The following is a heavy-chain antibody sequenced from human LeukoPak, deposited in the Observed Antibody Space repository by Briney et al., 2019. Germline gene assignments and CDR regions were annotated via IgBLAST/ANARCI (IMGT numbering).Heavy chain of an antibody. CDR1: GFTFSSYA. V-gene: IGHV3-23*01. Sequence: GGSLRLSCAASGFTFSSYAMSWVRQAPGKGLEWVSAISGSGGNTYYADPVKGRFTISRDNSQNTLYLQMNSLRAEDTAVYYCAKQRSEVVVAATNYWGQGTLVTVSS. CDR3: AKQRSEVVVAATNY. D-gene: IGHD2-15*01. J-gene: IGHJ4*02. CDR2: ISGSGGNT.